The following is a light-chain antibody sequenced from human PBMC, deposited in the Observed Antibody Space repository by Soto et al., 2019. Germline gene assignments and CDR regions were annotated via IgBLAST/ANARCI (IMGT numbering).Light chain of an antibody. CDR1: SSDVGGDNY. Sequence: QSALTQPASVSGSPGQSITISCTGTSSDVGGDNYVSWYQQHPDKAPKLIIYDVSYRPSGVSNRFSGSESGDTASLTISGLQAEDEADYYCSSYTSSNTVLFGGGTKLTVL. CDR2: DVS. J-gene: IGLJ2*01. CDR3: SSYTSSNTVL. V-gene: IGLV2-14*03.